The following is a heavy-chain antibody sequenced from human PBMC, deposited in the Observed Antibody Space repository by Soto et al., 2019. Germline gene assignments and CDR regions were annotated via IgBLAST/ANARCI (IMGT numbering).Heavy chain of an antibody. CDR1: GFTFSDYY. Sequence: PGGSLRFSCAASGFTFSDYYVNWIRQAPGKGLEWVSYISFSGSTMYYADSVKGRFTISRDNAKNSLYLQMNSLRAEDTAVYYCARGRYSGSYYDYWGQGTLVTVSS. V-gene: IGHV3-11*01. J-gene: IGHJ4*02. D-gene: IGHD1-26*01. CDR2: ISFSGSTM. CDR3: ARGRYSGSYYDY.